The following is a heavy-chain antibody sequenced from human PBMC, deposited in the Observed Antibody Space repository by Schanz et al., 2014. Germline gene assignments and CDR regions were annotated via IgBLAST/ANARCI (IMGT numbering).Heavy chain of an antibody. CDR2: ISYSGST. J-gene: IGHJ3*02. CDR1: GGSVSSGGDY. Sequence: QVQLQESGPGLVKPSQTLSLTCTVSGGSVSSGGDYWSWIRQHPGKGLEWIGFISYSGSTYYNPSLKRRVTISVDTSKNQFSLNLSSATAADTAVYYCARDRGHGDLPGDSWGQGTMVTVSS. V-gene: IGHV4-31*03. CDR3: ARDRGHGDLPGDS. D-gene: IGHD4-17*01.